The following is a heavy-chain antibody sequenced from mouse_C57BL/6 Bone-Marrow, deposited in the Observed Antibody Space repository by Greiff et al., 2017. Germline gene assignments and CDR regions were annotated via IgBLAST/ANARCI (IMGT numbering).Heavy chain of an antibody. CDR1: GYAFSSYW. CDR2: IYPGDGDT. D-gene: IGHD1-1*01. V-gene: IGHV1-80*01. J-gene: IGHJ1*03. Sequence: QVQLQQSGAELVKPGASVKISCKASGYAFSSYWMNWVKQRPGKGLEWIGQIYPGDGDTNYNGKFKGKATLTADKSSSTAYMQLSSLTSEDSAVYFCARGDYGSSQGYFDVWGTGTTVTVSS. CDR3: ARGDYGSSQGYFDV.